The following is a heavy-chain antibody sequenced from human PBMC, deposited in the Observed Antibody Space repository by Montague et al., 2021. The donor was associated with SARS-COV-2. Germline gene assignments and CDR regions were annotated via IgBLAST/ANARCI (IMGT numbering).Heavy chain of an antibody. D-gene: IGHD2-8*02. CDR3: ARGPEYCEACLLPYGRFDP. J-gene: IGHJ5*02. Sequence: SETLSLTCAVYGASFSGYHWTWIRQSPGRGLEWIGGVIPSGKTSYNPSLQSRLTMSVDTYQNQFSLRLSSVTAADTAVYFCARGPEYCEACLLPYGRFDPWGQGTLVTVSS. CDR1: GASFSGYH. V-gene: IGHV4-34*01. CDR2: VIPSGKT.